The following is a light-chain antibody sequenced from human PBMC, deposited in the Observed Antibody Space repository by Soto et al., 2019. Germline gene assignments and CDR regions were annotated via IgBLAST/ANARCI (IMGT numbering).Light chain of an antibody. Sequence: QSALTQPASVSGSPGQAITVSCSGTSSDIGAHNFVSWYQQHPGKAPKLIIYEVINRPAGVSDRFSGSMSGNTASLTISGLQSEDEADYYCNSYTTSNTFVFGSGTRSPS. V-gene: IGLV2-14*03. CDR1: SSDIGAHNF. J-gene: IGLJ1*01. CDR2: EVI. CDR3: NSYTTSNTFV.